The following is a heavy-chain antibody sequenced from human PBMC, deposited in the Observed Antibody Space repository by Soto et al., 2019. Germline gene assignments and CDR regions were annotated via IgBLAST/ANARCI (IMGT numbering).Heavy chain of an antibody. CDR1: GFTFSSYG. D-gene: IGHD1-26*01. CDR2: ISYDGSNK. J-gene: IGHJ1*01. V-gene: IGHV3-30*18. Sequence: QVQLVESGGGVVQPGRSLRLSCAASGFTFSSYGMHWVRQAPGKGLEWVAVISYDGSNKYYADSVKGRFTISRDNSKNTLYLQMNSLRGEDTAVYYCAKKLVGATAEYFQHWGQGTLVTVSS. CDR3: AKKLVGATAEYFQH.